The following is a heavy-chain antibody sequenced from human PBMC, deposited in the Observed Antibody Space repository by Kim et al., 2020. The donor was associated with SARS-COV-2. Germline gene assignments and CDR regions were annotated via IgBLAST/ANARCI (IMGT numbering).Heavy chain of an antibody. V-gene: IGHV3-11*05. Sequence: SLKGRFTLSRDDARNELYLQMGSLRAEDTAVYYCAGGSYGSGGSRALDYWGQGTLVTVSS. D-gene: IGHD3-10*01. J-gene: IGHJ4*02. CDR3: AGGSYGSGGSRALDY.